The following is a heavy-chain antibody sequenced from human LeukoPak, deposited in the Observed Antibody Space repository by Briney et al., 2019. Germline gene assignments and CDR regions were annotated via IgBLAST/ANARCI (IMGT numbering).Heavy chain of an antibody. CDR3: AREASTYYYDSSGYDDAFDI. CDR2: ISSSGSTI. D-gene: IGHD3-22*01. J-gene: IGHJ3*02. CDR1: GFTFSSYE. Sequence: GGSLRLSCAASGFTFSSYEMNWVRQAPGKGLEWVSYISSSGSTIYYADSVKGRFTIPRDNAKNSLYLQMNSLRAEDTAVYYCAREASTYYYDSSGYDDAFDIWGQGTMVTVSS. V-gene: IGHV3-48*03.